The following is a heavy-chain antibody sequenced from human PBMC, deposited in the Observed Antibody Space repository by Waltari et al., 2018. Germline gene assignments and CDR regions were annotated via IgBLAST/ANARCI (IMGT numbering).Heavy chain of an antibody. J-gene: IGHJ5*02. Sequence: VQLVQSGAEVKKPGESLKISCKGSGYSFTSYWTGWVRQMPGKGLEWMGIIYPGDSDTRYSPSFQGQVTISADKSISTAYLQWSSLKASDTAMYYCARRVFFGYGSGSYYRNWFDPWGQGTLVTVSS. CDR2: IYPGDSDT. D-gene: IGHD3-10*01. CDR3: ARRVFFGYGSGSYYRNWFDP. CDR1: GYSFTSYW. V-gene: IGHV5-51*03.